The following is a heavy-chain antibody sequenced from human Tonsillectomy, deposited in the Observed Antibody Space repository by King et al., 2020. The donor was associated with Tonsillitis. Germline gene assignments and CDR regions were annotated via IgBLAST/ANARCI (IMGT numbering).Heavy chain of an antibody. J-gene: IGHJ5*02. CDR3: ARQWDIVVVSSGWFDP. CDR2: IYYSGTT. V-gene: IGHV4-39*01. Sequence: QLQESGPGLVKPSETLSLSCDVSGGSISTSTYYWAWIRQPPGKGLEWIGSIYYSGTTYYNPALKSRVTISVDTSKNQFSLNLGPVTAAATAVYYCARQWDIVVVSSGWFDPWGQGTLVTVSS. D-gene: IGHD2-2*01. CDR1: GGSISTSTYY.